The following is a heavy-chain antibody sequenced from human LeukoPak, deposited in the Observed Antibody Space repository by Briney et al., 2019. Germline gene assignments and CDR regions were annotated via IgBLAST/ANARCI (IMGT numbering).Heavy chain of an antibody. CDR2: IYYSGST. CDR1: GGSIGSSSYY. Sequence: PSETLSLTCTVSGGSIGSSSYYWGWIRQPPGKGLEWIGSIYYSGSTYYNPSLKSRVTISVDTSKNQFSLKLSSVTAADTAVYYCARRGYCSGGSCYSGAFDIWGQGTMVTVSS. V-gene: IGHV4-39*01. D-gene: IGHD2-15*01. J-gene: IGHJ3*02. CDR3: ARRGYCSGGSCYSGAFDI.